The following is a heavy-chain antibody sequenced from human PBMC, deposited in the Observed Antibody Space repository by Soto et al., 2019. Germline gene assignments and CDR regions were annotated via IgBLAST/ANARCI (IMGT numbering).Heavy chain of an antibody. V-gene: IGHV1-18*01. CDR3: ARGEAYSSSWSLDY. Sequence: ASVKVSCKASGYTFTSYGISCVRQAPGQGLEWMGWISAYNGNTNYAQKLQGRVTMTTDTSTSTAYMELRSLRSDDTAVYYCARGEAYSSSWSLDYWGQGTLVTVSS. D-gene: IGHD6-13*01. CDR2: ISAYNGNT. J-gene: IGHJ4*02. CDR1: GYTFTSYG.